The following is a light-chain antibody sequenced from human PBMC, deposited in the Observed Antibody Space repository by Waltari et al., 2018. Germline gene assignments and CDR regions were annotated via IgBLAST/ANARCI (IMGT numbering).Light chain of an antibody. CDR3: SSFSTINTRV. CDR1: SSDVGGSNY. J-gene: IGLJ1*01. CDR2: GVS. V-gene: IGLV2-14*01. Sequence: QSALTQPASVSGSPGQSIAISCTGTSSDVGGSNYVSWYQQYPGKGPKLLISGVSDRPSGISDRFSGSKSGNTASLTISGLQAEDEADYYCSSFSTINTRVFGPGTKVTVL.